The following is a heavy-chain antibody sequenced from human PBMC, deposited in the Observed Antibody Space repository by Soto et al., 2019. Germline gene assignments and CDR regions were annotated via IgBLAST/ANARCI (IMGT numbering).Heavy chain of an antibody. V-gene: IGHV4-59*12. CDR1: GGSISSYY. CDR2: IYYSGST. D-gene: IGHD3-22*01. CDR3: ARVYYYDSSGYLDC. J-gene: IGHJ4*02. Sequence: SETLSLTCTVSGGSISSYYWSWIRQPPGKGLEWIGYIYYSGSTYYNPSLKSRVTISVDTSKNQFSLKLSSVTAADTAVYYCARVYYYDSSGYLDCWGQGTLVTVSS.